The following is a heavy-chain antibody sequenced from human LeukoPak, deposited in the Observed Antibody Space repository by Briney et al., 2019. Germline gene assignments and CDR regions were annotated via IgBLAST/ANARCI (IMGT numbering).Heavy chain of an antibody. J-gene: IGHJ3*02. CDR2: INAGNGNT. V-gene: IGHV1-3*01. Sequence: ASVKVSCKASGYTFTSYAMHWVRQAPGQRLEWMGWINAGNGNTKYSQKFQGRVTITRDTSASTAYMELSSLRSEDTAVYYCAREDIVVVVAGLGAFDIWGQGTMVTVSS. CDR3: AREDIVVVVAGLGAFDI. CDR1: GYTFTSYA. D-gene: IGHD2-15*01.